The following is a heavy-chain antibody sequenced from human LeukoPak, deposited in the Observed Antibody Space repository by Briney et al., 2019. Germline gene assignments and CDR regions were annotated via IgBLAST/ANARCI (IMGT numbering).Heavy chain of an antibody. CDR3: ARDSVDEDAFDI. Sequence: GGSLRLSCAASGFRFSNYAMSWVRQAPGKGLEWVSSISSSSSYIYYADSVKGRFTISRDNAKNSLYLQMNSLRAEDTAVYYCARDSVDEDAFDIWGQGTMVTVSS. CDR1: GFRFSNYA. V-gene: IGHV3-21*01. D-gene: IGHD5-12*01. J-gene: IGHJ3*02. CDR2: ISSSSSYI.